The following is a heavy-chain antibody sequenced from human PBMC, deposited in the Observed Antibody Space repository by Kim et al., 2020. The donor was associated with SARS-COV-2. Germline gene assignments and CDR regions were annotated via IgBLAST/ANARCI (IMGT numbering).Heavy chain of an antibody. CDR3: ARGQYSSSSEANWFDP. Sequence: SETLSLTCAVSGGSISSSNWWSWVRQPPGKGLGWIGEIYHSGSTNYNPSLKSRVTISVDKSKNQFSLKLSSVTAADTAVYYCARGQYSSSSEANWFDPWGQGTLVTVSS. J-gene: IGHJ5*02. V-gene: IGHV4-4*02. CDR2: IYHSGST. D-gene: IGHD6-6*01. CDR1: GGSISSSNW.